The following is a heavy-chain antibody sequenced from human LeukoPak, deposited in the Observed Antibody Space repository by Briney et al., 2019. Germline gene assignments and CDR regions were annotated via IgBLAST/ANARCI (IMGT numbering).Heavy chain of an antibody. V-gene: IGHV1-58*02. CDR1: GFTFTSSA. CDR3: AADGTSGYYYMDV. Sequence: SVKVSCKASGFTFTSSAMQWVRQARGQRLEWIGWIVVGSGNTNYAQKFQERVTITRDMSTSTAYMELSSLRSEDTAVYYCAADGTSGYYYMDVWGKGTTVTVSS. J-gene: IGHJ6*03. D-gene: IGHD2-2*01. CDR2: IVVGSGNT.